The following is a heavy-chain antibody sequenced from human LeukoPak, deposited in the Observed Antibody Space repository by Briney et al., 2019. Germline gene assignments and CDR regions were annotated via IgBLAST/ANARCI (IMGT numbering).Heavy chain of an antibody. Sequence: GGSLRLSCAASGFTFSSYWMHWVRQAPGKGLAWVSGIGSDGSSTDYADSVKGRFTISRDNAKNTLFLQMNSLRAEDTALYYCARTLGGTYFNAFDIWGRGTMVAVSS. V-gene: IGHV3-74*01. CDR3: ARTLGGTYFNAFDI. CDR1: GFTFSSYW. CDR2: IGSDGSST. D-gene: IGHD1-26*01. J-gene: IGHJ3*02.